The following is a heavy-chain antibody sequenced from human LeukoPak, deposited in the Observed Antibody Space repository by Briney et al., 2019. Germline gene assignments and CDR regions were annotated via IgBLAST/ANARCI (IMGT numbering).Heavy chain of an antibody. J-gene: IGHJ4*02. CDR2: IYYSGST. CDR1: GGSISSGDYY. D-gene: IGHD6-19*01. CDR3: ARALRIAVAGNADPFDY. V-gene: IGHV4-30-4*08. Sequence: KASQTLSLTCTVSGGSISSGDYYWSWIRQPPGKGLEWIGYIYYSGSTYYNPSLESRVTISVDTSKNQFSLKLSSVTAADTAVYYCARALRIAVAGNADPFDYWGQGTLVTVSS.